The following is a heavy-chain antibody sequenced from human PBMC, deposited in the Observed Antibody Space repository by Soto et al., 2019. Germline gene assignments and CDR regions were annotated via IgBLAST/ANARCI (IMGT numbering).Heavy chain of an antibody. V-gene: IGHV5-10-1*01. CDR3: ARQGYSSSSRAFYYYYGMDV. D-gene: IGHD6-6*01. Sequence: PGESLKISCKVSGYSFTSYWISGVRQMPGKGLEWMGRIDPSDSYTNYSPSFQGHVTISADKSISTAYLQWSSLKASDTAMYYCARQGYSSSSRAFYYYYGMDVWGQGTTVTVSS. CDR2: IDPSDSYT. CDR1: GYSFTSYW. J-gene: IGHJ6*02.